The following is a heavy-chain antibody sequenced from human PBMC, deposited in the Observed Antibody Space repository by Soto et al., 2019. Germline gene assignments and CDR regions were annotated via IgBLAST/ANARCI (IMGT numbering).Heavy chain of an antibody. V-gene: IGHV4-59*01. J-gene: IGHJ6*03. Sequence: SETLSLTCTVSGGSISSYYWSWIRQPPGKGLEWIGYIYYSGSTNYNPSLKSRVTISVDTSKNQFSLKLSSVTAADTAVYYCARDSGVAAAANYYYYYMDVWGKGTTVTVSS. D-gene: IGHD6-13*01. CDR2: IYYSGST. CDR3: ARDSGVAAAANYYYYYMDV. CDR1: GGSISSYY.